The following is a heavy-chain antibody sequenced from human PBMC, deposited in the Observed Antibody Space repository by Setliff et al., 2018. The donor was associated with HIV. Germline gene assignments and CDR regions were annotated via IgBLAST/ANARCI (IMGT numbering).Heavy chain of an antibody. D-gene: IGHD3-22*01. Sequence: SETLSLTCAVYGGSFSGYYWSWFRQPPGKGLEWIGEINHSGSTKYNPSLKSRVTISVDTSTNQFSLKLSSVTAADAAVYYCASVGYYESSFDYWGQGTLVTVSS. CDR2: INHSGST. CDR3: ASVGYYESSFDY. J-gene: IGHJ4*02. CDR1: GGSFSGYY. V-gene: IGHV4-34*01.